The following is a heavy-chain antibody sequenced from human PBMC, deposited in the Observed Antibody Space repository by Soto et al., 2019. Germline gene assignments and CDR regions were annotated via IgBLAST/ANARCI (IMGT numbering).Heavy chain of an antibody. J-gene: IGHJ6*02. V-gene: IGHV3-30*18. Sequence: QVQLLESGGGVVQPGRSLRLSCAASGITFSRFAMHWVRQAPGKGLEWVAVISFDGSTGHYGDAVKGRFTISRDNSKNTLYLQMSCLRAEETAVYYCAKEGYNYGRAYGMDVWGQGTTVTVSS. CDR1: GITFSRFA. CDR2: ISFDGSTG. D-gene: IGHD5-18*01. CDR3: AKEGYNYGRAYGMDV.